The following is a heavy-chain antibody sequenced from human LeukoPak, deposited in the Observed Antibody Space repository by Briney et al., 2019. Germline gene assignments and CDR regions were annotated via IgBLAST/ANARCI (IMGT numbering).Heavy chain of an antibody. CDR1: GFTFSDYT. CDR3: ARVVRGVFAQTYYYYGMDV. Sequence: GGSLRLSCAASGFTFSDYTMNWVRQAPGKGLEWVSSISSGSGYIYYADSVKGRFTISRDNAKNSLYLQMNSLRAEDTAVYYCARVVRGVFAQTYYYYGMDVWGQGTTVTVSS. J-gene: IGHJ6*02. CDR2: ISSGSGYI. D-gene: IGHD3-10*01. V-gene: IGHV3-21*01.